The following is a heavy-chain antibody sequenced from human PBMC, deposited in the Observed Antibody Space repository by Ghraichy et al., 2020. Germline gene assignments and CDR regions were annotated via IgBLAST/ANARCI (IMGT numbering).Heavy chain of an antibody. CDR1: GGSISSSSYY. J-gene: IGHJ4*02. D-gene: IGHD3-3*01. V-gene: IGHV4-39*07. CDR2: IYYSGST. CDR3: ARDNPPYDFWSGYYTRGFDY. Sequence: SETLSLTCTVSGGSISSSSYYWGWIRQPPGKGLEWIGSIYYSGSTYYNPSLKSRVTISVDTSKNQFSLKLSSVTAADTAVYYCARDNPPYDFWSGYYTRGFDYWGQGTLVTVSS.